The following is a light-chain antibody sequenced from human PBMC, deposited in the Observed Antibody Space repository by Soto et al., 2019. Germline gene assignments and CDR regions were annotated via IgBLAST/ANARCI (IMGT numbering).Light chain of an antibody. V-gene: IGLV1-47*01. J-gene: IGLJ2*01. CDR3: AAWDDSLSGPI. Sequence: QSALTQPPSASGTPGQRVTISCSGSSSNIGSHYVYWYQQLPGTAPKLLIYRNNQRPSGVPDRFSGSKSGTSASLAISGLRSEDEADYYCAAWDDSLSGPIFGGGTKLTVL. CDR2: RNN. CDR1: SSNIGSHY.